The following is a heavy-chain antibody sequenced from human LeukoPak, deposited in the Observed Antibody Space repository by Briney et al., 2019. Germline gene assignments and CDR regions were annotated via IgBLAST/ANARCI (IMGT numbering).Heavy chain of an antibody. D-gene: IGHD1-26*01. CDR3: AKDRPEYSGSYYATVLDP. CDR2: ISYDGSNK. CDR1: GFTFSSYG. V-gene: IGHV3-30*18. J-gene: IGHJ5*02. Sequence: GGSLRLSCAASGFTFSSYGMHWVRQAPGKGLEWVAVISYDGSNKYYADSVKGRFTISRDNSKNTLYLQMNSLRAEDTAVYYCAKDRPEYSGSYYATVLDPWGQGTLVTVSS.